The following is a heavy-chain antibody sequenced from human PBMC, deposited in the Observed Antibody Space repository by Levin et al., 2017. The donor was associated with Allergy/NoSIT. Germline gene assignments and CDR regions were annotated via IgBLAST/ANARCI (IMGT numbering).Heavy chain of an antibody. CDR1: GGSISSGDYY. CDR2: IYDSGTT. V-gene: IGHV4-30-4*01. J-gene: IGHJ3*02. Sequence: SETLSLTCTVSGGSISSGDYYWSWIRQPPGKGLEWIGYIYDSGTTYYNPSLKSRVSISVHTSRNQFSLKLSSVTAADTAVYYCARVTVHTASTFGGPEVPESPDAFDIWGQGTMVTVSS. CDR3: ARVTVHTASTFGGPEVPESPDAFDI. D-gene: IGHD3-16*01.